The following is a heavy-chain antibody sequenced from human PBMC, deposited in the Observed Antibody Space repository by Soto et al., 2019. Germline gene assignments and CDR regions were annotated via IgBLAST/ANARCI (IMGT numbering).Heavy chain of an antibody. D-gene: IGHD2-8*01. J-gene: IGHJ6*02. CDR2: INPSGGIT. V-gene: IGHV1-46*01. CDR3: ARGISTNRYYYYYGMDV. CDR1: GSTLTGYY. Sequence: GXSVKISCTSSGSTLTGYYWHWVRQAPGQGPEWMGIINPSGGITNDAQKFQDRVTMISDTSTSTVYMELSSLRSEDTAVYYCARGISTNRYYYYYGMDVWGQGTTVTVSS.